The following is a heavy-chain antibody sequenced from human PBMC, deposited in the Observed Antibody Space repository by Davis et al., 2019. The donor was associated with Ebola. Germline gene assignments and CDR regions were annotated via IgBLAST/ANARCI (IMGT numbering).Heavy chain of an antibody. CDR2: IYPGDSDT. J-gene: IGHJ5*02. CDR3: ARLGYCSGGSCTNWFEP. Sequence: VESLKISCKCSGYSFTSYWIAWVRQMPGQSLEWIGIIYPGDSDTRYSPSFQGQVTISADKSISTAYLQWSSLKASDTAMFYCARLGYCSGGSCTNWFEPWGQGTLVTVSS. CDR1: GYSFTSYW. D-gene: IGHD2-15*01. V-gene: IGHV5-51*01.